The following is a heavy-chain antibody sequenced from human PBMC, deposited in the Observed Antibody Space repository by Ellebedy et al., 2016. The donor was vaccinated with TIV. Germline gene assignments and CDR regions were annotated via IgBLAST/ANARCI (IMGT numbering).Heavy chain of an antibody. V-gene: IGHV4-59*01. D-gene: IGHD1-26*01. CDR3: GRGRGGTQTDY. CDR2: IFYSGST. Sequence: SETLSLTCTVSGGSINNYYWSWVRQPPGKGLEWIGYIFYSGSTTYNPSLRSRVTISVDTSKNQFSLKLASVTAADTAGYYCGRGRGGTQTDYWGQGTLVTVSS. J-gene: IGHJ4*02. CDR1: GGSINNYY.